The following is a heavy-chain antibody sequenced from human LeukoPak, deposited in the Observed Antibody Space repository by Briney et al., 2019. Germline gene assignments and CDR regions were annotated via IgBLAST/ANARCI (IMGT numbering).Heavy chain of an antibody. J-gene: IGHJ5*02. V-gene: IGHV1-18*01. D-gene: IGHD3-10*01. CDR3: ARDSLLWPAGRVDP. CDR1: GYTFTSYG. CDR2: ISAYNGNT. Sequence: GASVKVSCKASGYTFTSYGISWVRQAPGQGLEWMGWISAYNGNTNYAQKLQGRVTMTTDTSTSTAYMELRSLRSDDTAVYYCARDSLLWPAGRVDPWSQGTLVTVSS.